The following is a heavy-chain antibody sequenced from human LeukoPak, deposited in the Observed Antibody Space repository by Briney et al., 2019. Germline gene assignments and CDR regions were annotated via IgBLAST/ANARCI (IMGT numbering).Heavy chain of an antibody. CDR2: IIPIFGTA. CDR3: ARLSQWLTPGGLFDY. D-gene: IGHD6-19*01. Sequence: SVKVSCKASGGTFSSYAISWVRQAPGQGLEWMGGIIPIFGTANYAQKFQGRVTITTDESTSTAYMELSSLRSEDTAVYYCARLSQWLTPGGLFDYWGQGTLVTVSS. CDR1: GGTFSSYA. V-gene: IGHV1-69*05. J-gene: IGHJ4*02.